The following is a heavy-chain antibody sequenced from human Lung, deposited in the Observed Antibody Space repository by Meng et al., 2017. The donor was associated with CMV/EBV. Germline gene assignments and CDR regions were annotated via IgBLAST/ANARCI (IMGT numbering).Heavy chain of an antibody. CDR3: ARDRGDGYNYPLDY. D-gene: IGHD5-24*01. CDR1: GFTFSYHA. CDR2: ISYDGSHK. J-gene: IGHJ4*02. V-gene: IGHV3-30*04. Sequence: SXKISXAASGFTFSYHAMHWVRQAPGKGLEWVALISYDGSHKYYADSVKGRFTFSRDNSKNTLFLQMSSLRVEDTAVYYCARDRGDGYNYPLDYWGQGXLVTVSS.